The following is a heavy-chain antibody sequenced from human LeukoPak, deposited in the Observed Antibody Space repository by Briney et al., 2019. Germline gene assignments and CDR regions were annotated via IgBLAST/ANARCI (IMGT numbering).Heavy chain of an antibody. CDR2: IYDSGST. CDR1: GGSISNYY. CDR3: ARAGTPNTMTVVESNWCDP. Sequence: SETLSLTCTVSGGSISNYYWSWIRQPLGKGLEWIGNIYDSGSTNYNPSLKSRVTISVDTSKNQFSLKLSSVTAADTAIYYCARAGTPNTMTVVESNWCDPWGQGTLVTVSS. D-gene: IGHD3-22*01. J-gene: IGHJ5*02. V-gene: IGHV4-59*12.